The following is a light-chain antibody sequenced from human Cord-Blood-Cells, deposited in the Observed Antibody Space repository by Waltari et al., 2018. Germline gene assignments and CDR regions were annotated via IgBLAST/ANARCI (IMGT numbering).Light chain of an antibody. CDR2: EGS. CDR3: CSYAGSSTFEV. CDR1: SSDVGSYNL. J-gene: IGLJ3*02. Sequence: QSALTQPASVSGSPGQSITIPCTGTSSDVGSYNLVSWYQQHPGKAPKLMIYEGSKRPSAVSNRFSGSKSGNTASLTISGLQAEDESDYYCCSYAGSSTFEVFGGGTKLTVL. V-gene: IGLV2-23*03.